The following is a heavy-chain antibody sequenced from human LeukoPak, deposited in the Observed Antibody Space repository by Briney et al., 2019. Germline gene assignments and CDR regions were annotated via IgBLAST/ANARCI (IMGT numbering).Heavy chain of an antibody. J-gene: IGHJ4*02. CDR2: IYSGGST. CDR3: ARDSAGYCSGGGCYSFGPYDY. CDR1: GFTVSSNY. V-gene: IGHV3-66*01. Sequence: GGSLRLSCAASGFTVSSNYMSWVRQAPGKVLEWVSVIYSGGSTYYADSVKGRFSISRDNSKNTLYLQMNSLRAEDTAVYYCARDSAGYCSGGGCYSFGPYDYWGQGTLVTVSS. D-gene: IGHD2-15*01.